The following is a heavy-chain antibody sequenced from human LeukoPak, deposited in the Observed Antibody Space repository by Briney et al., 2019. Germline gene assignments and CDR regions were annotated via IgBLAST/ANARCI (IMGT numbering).Heavy chain of an antibody. V-gene: IGHV3-21*01. CDR2: ISSDSTYI. J-gene: IGHJ6*02. Sequence: PGGSLRLSCAASGFTFSSYSMNWVRQAPGKGLEWLSSISSDSTYIYYADSVKGRFTISRDNAQNSLFLQMNSLRAEDTAVYYCARIKFGAAAPVGNVMDVWGQGTTVTVSS. CDR3: ARIKFGAAAPVGNVMDV. D-gene: IGHD6-25*01. CDR1: GFTFSSYS.